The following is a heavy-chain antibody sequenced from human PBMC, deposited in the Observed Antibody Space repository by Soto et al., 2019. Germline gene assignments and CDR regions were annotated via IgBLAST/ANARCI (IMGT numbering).Heavy chain of an antibody. J-gene: IGHJ6*02. V-gene: IGHV1-2*04. CDR3: ARGNGGKSGQYYYYYYGMDV. Sequence: ASVKVSCKASGYTFTDYYMHSVRQAPGQGLEWMGWVNPNSGGTNYAQKFQGWDTMTRDTSISTAYMELSRLRSADTAVYYCARGNGGKSGQYYYYYYGMDVWGHGTTVTVTS. CDR1: GYTFTDYY. D-gene: IGHD2-15*01. CDR2: VNPNSGGT.